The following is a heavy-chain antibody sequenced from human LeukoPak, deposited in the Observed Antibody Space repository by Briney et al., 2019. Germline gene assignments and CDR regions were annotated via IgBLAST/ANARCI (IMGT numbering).Heavy chain of an antibody. CDR3: AKGAGGFSYYNWFDP. J-gene: IGHJ5*02. CDR2: IHYSGTT. Sequence: SETLSLTCTVSGGSISSSPYYWGWIRQPPGKGLEGIGSIHYSGTTHYSPSLESRVTISVDTSKNQFSLKLASVTAADTAIYYCAKGAGGFSYYNWFDPWGQGTLVTVSS. V-gene: IGHV4-39*07. CDR1: GGSISSSPYY. D-gene: IGHD5-18*01.